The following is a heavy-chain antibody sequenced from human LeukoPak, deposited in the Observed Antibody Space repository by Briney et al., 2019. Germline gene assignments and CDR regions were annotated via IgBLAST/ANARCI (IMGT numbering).Heavy chain of an antibody. Sequence: PSQTLSLTCTVSGGSISSGGYYWSWIRQHPGKGLEWIGYIYYSGSTYYNPSLKSRVTISVDTSKNQFSLKLSSVTAADTAVYYCARVGVYGSGSPPLWEPADPWGQGTLVTVSS. CDR2: IYYSGST. CDR1: GGSISSGGYY. V-gene: IGHV4-31*03. D-gene: IGHD3-10*01. CDR3: ARVGVYGSGSPPLWEPADP. J-gene: IGHJ5*02.